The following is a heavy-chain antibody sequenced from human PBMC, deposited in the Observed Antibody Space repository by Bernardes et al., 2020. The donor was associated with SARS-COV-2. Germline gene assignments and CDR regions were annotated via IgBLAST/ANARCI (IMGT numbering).Heavy chain of an antibody. V-gene: IGHV2-5*02. J-gene: IGHJ5*02. CDR3: ARWFGMITRAWFDP. D-gene: IGHD3-16*01. CDR1: GFSLTTTGVG. CDR2: IYWDDDE. Sequence: SGPTLVKPTQTLTLTCTFSGFSLTTTGVGVGWIRQPPGKALEWLALIYWDDDERYSPSLKSRLTITKDTSKNQVVLTMTNMDPVDTATYYCARWFGMITRAWFDPWGQGILVTVSS.